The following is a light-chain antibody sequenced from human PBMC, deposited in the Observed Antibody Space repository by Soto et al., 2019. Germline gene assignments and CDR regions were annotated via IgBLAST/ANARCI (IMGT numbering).Light chain of an antibody. CDR2: QAS. V-gene: IGKV1-5*03. CDR3: QQYNKWPWT. Sequence: DIQMTQSTSTLSASVGDRVTISCRATQSISNWLAWYRQKPGRLPRLLIYQASTLASGVPSRFRGSGSGTDCTRTISSLQSEDVEVDYCQQYNKWPWTFRPGTQVDIK. CDR1: QSISNW. J-gene: IGKJ1*01.